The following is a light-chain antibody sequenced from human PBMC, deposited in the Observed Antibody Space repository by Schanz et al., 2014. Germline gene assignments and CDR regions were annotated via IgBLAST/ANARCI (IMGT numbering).Light chain of an antibody. V-gene: IGKV3-20*01. J-gene: IGKJ3*01. CDR1: QSVTSTY. CDR2: GAS. Sequence: EIVLTQSPGTLSLSPGERATLSCRASQSVTSTYLAWYQQKPGQAPRLLIYGASSRATGIPDRFSGSGSGTDFTLTISRLDPEEFAVYYCQQYGSSPITFGPGTKVDIK. CDR3: QQYGSSPIT.